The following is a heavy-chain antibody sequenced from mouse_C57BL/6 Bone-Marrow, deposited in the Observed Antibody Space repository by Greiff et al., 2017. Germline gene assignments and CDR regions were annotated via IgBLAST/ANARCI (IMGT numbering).Heavy chain of an antibody. V-gene: IGHV5-4*01. Sequence: EVKLVESGGGLVKPGGSLKLSCAASGFTFSSYAMSWVRQTPEKRLEWVATISAGGSYTSYPDNVKGRFTISRDNARNNLYLQMSHLKSEDTAMYYCARDRGTTVVAQLGPYYFDYRGQGTTRPVSS. J-gene: IGHJ2*01. CDR1: GFTFSSYA. CDR3: ARDRGTTVVAQLGPYYFDY. CDR2: ISAGGSYT. D-gene: IGHD1-1*01.